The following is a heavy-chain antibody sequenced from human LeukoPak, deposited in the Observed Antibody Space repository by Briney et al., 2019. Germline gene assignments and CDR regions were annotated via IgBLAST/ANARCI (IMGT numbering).Heavy chain of an antibody. V-gene: IGHV3-21*01. D-gene: IGHD6-13*01. CDR2: ISSSSSYI. CDR1: GFTLSGNY. CDR3: ARVTAAAGGY. Sequence: GGSLRLSCAASGFTLSGNYMSWVRQAPGKGLEWVSSISSSSSYIYYADSVKGRFTISRDNAKNSLYLQMNSLRAEDTAVYYCARVTAAAGGYWGQGTLVTVSS. J-gene: IGHJ4*02.